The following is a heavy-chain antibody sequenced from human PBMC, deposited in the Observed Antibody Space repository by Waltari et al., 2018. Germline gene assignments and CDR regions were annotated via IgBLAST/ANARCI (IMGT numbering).Heavy chain of an antibody. D-gene: IGHD4-17*01. CDR2: IRYYGSSK. CDR3: AKDLRPTVTYFDF. V-gene: IGHV3-30*02. CDR1: GFTFSSYG. Sequence: QVQLVESGGGVVQPGGSLRLSCAASGFTFSSYGMHWVRQAPGKGLEWVALIRYYGSSKYYADSVKGRFTISRDNSKNTLYLQMNILRSEDTAVYYCAKDLRPTVTYFDFWGQGTLVTVSS. J-gene: IGHJ4*02.